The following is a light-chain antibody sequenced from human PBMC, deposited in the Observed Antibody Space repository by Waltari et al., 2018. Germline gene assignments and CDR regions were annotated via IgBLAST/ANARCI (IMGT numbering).Light chain of an antibody. CDR2: DVS. J-gene: IGLJ2*01. Sequence: QSALTQPASVSGSPGQSITISCTGTNSDIGAYNYVSWYQQHPGQVPKLMIFDVSYRPSGVSDRFSGSKSGNTASLTISGLQTEDEADYYCSSYTRSSTVVVGGGTKLTVL. V-gene: IGLV2-14*03. CDR1: NSDIGAYNY. CDR3: SSYTRSSTVV.